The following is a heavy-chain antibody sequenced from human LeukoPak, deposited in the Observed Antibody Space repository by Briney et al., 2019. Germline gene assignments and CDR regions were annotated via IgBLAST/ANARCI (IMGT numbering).Heavy chain of an antibody. D-gene: IGHD6-13*01. CDR3: ARGGSSSWGYFDY. CDR1: GGSFSGYY. J-gene: IGHJ4*02. Sequence: SETLSLTCTVYGGSFSGYYWNWIRQPPGKGLEWIGEINHSGSTNYNPSLKSRVTISVDTSKNQFSLKLSSVTAAGTAVYYCARGGSSSWGYFDYWGQGTLVTVSS. CDR2: INHSGST. V-gene: IGHV4-34*01.